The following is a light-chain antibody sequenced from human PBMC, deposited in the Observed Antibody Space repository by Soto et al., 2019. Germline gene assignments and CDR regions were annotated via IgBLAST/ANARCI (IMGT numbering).Light chain of an antibody. V-gene: IGLV2-14*03. CDR1: SSDVGGYNY. CDR2: DVS. Sequence: QSVLTQPASVSGSPGQSITISCTGTSSDVGGYNYVSWYQHHPGKAPNLLIYDVSNRPSGVSSRFSGSKSGNTASLTISGLQAEDEADYFCNSYTSSSTPYVFATGTKVTVL. J-gene: IGLJ1*01. CDR3: NSYTSSSTPYV.